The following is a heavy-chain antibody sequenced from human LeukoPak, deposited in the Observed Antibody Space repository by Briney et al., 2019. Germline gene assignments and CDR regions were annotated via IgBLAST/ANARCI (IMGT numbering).Heavy chain of an antibody. V-gene: IGHV4-59*08. J-gene: IGHJ3*02. Sequence: SETLSLTCTVSGGSISSYYWSWIRQPPGKGLEWIGYIYYSGSTNYNPSLKSRVTISVDTSKNQFSLKLSSVTAADTAVYYCARGQQLVHSSADAFDIWGQGTMVTVSS. CDR1: GGSISSYY. CDR3: ARGQQLVHSSADAFDI. D-gene: IGHD6-13*01. CDR2: IYYSGST.